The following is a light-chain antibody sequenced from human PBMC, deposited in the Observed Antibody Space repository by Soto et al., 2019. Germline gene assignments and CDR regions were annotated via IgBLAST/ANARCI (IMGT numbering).Light chain of an antibody. CDR2: WAS. V-gene: IGKV4-1*01. J-gene: IGKJ2*01. Sequence: DIVMTQSPDSLAVSLGEGATINCKSSQSILYRSNNKNYLARYQQKPGQPPKLLFSWASTRESGVPDRCSGSGYGTDFSLTISNVQAEDVAVCCCQQYYSARSFGQGTKLEI. CDR1: QSILYRSNNKNY. CDR3: QQYYSARS.